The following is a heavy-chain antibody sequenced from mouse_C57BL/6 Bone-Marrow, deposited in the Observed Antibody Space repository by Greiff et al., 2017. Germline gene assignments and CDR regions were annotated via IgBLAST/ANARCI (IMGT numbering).Heavy chain of an antibody. CDR2: INPNNGGT. J-gene: IGHJ4*01. V-gene: IGHV1-22*01. CDR1: GYTFPDYN. Sequence: VQLQQSGPELVTPGASVKMSCKASGYTFPDYNMHWVKQSHGKSLEWIGYINPNNGGTSYNQKFKGKATLTVNKSSSTAYMELRSLTSEDSAVYYCARSTGSPYAMDYWGQGTSVTVSS. CDR3: ARSTGSPYAMDY. D-gene: IGHD4-1*01.